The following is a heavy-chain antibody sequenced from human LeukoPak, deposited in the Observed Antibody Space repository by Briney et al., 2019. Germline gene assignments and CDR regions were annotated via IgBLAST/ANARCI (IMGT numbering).Heavy chain of an antibody. V-gene: IGHV3-64*01. CDR1: GFTFSSYP. CDR2: ISSNGGST. CDR3: ARGDSSSWSFPFDY. J-gene: IGHJ4*02. D-gene: IGHD6-13*01. Sequence: GGSLRLSCAASGFTFSSYPMHWVRQAPGKGLEYVSTISSNGGSTYYANSVKGRFTIPRDNSKNTLYLQMGSLRAEDMAVYYCARGDSSSWSFPFDYWGQGTLVTVSS.